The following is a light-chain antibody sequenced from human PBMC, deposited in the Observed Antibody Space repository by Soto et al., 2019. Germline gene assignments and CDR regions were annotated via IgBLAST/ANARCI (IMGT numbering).Light chain of an antibody. V-gene: IGKV3-15*01. CDR2: GAS. J-gene: IGKJ1*01. CDR3: QQYNNWPQT. Sequence: EIVMTQSPATLSVSPGERATLSCRASQSISSNLVWYQQKPGQAPRLLIYGASTRATGISARFSGSGSGTEFTLTISSLQSEDFVVYYCQQYNNWPQTFGQGTKVEIK. CDR1: QSISSN.